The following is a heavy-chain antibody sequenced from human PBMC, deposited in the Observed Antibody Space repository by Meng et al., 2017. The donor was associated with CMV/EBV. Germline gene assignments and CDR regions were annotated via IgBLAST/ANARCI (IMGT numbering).Heavy chain of an antibody. CDR3: ARDRTGYPFDY. CDR2: ISSSSSYT. V-gene: IGHV3-11*05. J-gene: IGHJ4*02. CDR1: GFTLSAYD. Sequence: REECGGGLVKPGGSRRRSWAAPGFTLSAYDMSWIRQAPGKGLEWVSYISSSSSYTNYADSGKGRFTISRDNAKNSLYLQMNSLRAEDTAVYYCARDRTGYPFDYGGQGTLVTVSS. D-gene: IGHD3/OR15-3a*01.